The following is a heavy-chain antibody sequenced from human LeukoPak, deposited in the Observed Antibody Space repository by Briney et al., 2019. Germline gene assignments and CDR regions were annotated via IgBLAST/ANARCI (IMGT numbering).Heavy chain of an antibody. J-gene: IGHJ4*02. CDR3: ARACRDGYNYEVDY. CDR2: ISAYNGNT. CDR1: GYSFSSYG. D-gene: IGHD5-24*01. V-gene: IGHV1-18*01. Sequence: GASVKVSCKASGYSFSSYGISWVRQAPGQGLEWMGWISAYNGNTNYAQRLQGRVTITADESTSTAYMELSSLRSEDTAVYYCARACRDGYNYEVDYWGQGTLVTVSS.